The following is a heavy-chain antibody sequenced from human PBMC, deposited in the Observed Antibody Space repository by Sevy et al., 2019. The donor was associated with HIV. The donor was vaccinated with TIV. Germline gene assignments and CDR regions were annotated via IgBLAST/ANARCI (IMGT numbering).Heavy chain of an antibody. CDR1: GFTFSDHR. CDR3: ARDRGEILSSAFDY. CDR2: ISYDGRNNK. J-gene: IGHJ4*02. D-gene: IGHD3-16*01. V-gene: IGHV3-30*03. Sequence: GGSLRLSCAAFGFTFSDHRMHWVRQAPGKGLEWVAVISYDGRNNKYNVDSVKGRFTISRDNSKNTVYLQMNSLRPEDTAIYYCARDRGEILSSAFDYWGQGTLVTGSS.